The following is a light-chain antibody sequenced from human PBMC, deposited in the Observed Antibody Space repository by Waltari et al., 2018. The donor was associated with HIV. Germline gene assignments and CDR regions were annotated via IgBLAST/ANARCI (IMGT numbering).Light chain of an antibody. CDR1: TTDVGTHNY. J-gene: IGLJ2*01. Sequence: QSALTQPASVSASPGQSITISSTGTTTDVGTHNYVSWYHQHPGKAPKLIIYEVTAMPSTLSLHVSRSNSGNTASYHSSGLEPEDEADYYCNAYIRSSTWLFVGGTKLTIV. V-gene: IGLV2-14*01. CDR3: NAYIRSSTWL. CDR2: EVT.